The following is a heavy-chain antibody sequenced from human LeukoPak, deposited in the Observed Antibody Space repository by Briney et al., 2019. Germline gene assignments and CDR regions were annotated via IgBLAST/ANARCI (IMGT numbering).Heavy chain of an antibody. CDR1: GFTFSSHG. D-gene: IGHD4-17*01. CDR3: VKDRSDDYGDYDS. V-gene: IGHV3-30*02. CDR2: IRYDGSNK. Sequence: GGSLRLSCAASGFTFSSHGMHWVRQAPGKGLEWVAFIRYDGSNKYYADSVKGRFTISRDNSKNTLYLQMNSLRGEDTGVYYCVKDRSDDYGDYDSWGQGTLVTVSS. J-gene: IGHJ5*01.